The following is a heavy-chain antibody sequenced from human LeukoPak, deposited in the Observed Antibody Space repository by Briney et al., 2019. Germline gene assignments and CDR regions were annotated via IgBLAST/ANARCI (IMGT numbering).Heavy chain of an antibody. V-gene: IGHV3-48*03. D-gene: IGHD6-13*01. Sequence: GGSLRLSCAASGFSFSNYEMNWVRQAPGKGLEWVSYISGNGATRYYADSVKGRFTISRDNAKNSLYLQMNSLRDEDTAVYYCARDLNSSWPYYYYGMDVWGQGTTVTVSS. J-gene: IGHJ6*02. CDR2: ISGNGATR. CDR3: ARDLNSSWPYYYYGMDV. CDR1: GFSFSNYE.